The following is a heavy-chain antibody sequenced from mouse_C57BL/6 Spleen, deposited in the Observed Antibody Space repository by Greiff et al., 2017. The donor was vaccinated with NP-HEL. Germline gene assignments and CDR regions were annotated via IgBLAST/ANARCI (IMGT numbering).Heavy chain of an antibody. Sequence: EVQRVESGGGLVKPGGSLKLSCAASGFTFSSYAMSWVRQTPEKRLEWVATISDGGSYTYYPDNVKGRFTISRDNAKNNLYLQMSHLKSEDTAMYYWARGGVYGYDCWFAYWGQGTLVTVSA. V-gene: IGHV5-4*01. D-gene: IGHD2-2*01. CDR2: ISDGGSYT. J-gene: IGHJ3*01. CDR1: GFTFSSYA. CDR3: ARGGVYGYDCWFAY.